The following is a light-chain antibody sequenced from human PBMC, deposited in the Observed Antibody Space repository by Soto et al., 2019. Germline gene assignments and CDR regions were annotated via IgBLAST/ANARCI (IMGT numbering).Light chain of an antibody. V-gene: IGKV3-20*01. J-gene: IGKJ1*01. CDR1: QSVTSNY. CDR3: QHYGSSFTWT. Sequence: EVVLTQSPGTVSLSPGERATLSCRASQSVTSNYLAWSQQKPGQAPGLLIYAAFRRAAGRPDRFSGSVSGTDSSLSISRLESEDFAVYYCQHYGSSFTWTFGQGTKVEIK. CDR2: AAF.